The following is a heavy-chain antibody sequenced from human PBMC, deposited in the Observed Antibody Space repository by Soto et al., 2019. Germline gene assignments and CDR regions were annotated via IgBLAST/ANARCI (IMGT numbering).Heavy chain of an antibody. Sequence: EVQLVESGGGLVQPGRSLRLSCAASGFPFQHYAMHWVRRSPGKGLEWVSGIRWNGDYMGYADSVRGRFTISRDNAKNSLYLQMSSLRPEDTAFYYCAQDVGYCSGGNCYFDSWGRGTLVTVSS. CDR1: GFPFQHYA. CDR3: AQDVGYCSGGNCYFDS. D-gene: IGHD2-15*01. J-gene: IGHJ4*02. V-gene: IGHV3-9*01. CDR2: IRWNGDYM.